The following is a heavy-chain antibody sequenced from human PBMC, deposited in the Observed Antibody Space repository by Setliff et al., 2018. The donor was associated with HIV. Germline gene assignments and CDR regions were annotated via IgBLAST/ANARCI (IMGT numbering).Heavy chain of an antibody. CDR1: GYTFTTYG. J-gene: IGHJ3*01. Sequence: ASVKVSCKASGYTFTTYGINWVRQAPGQGLEWMGWVSTYNGHTNYPQHLQGRVTMTTNTSTGTAYLELRSLRSDDTAMHYCARPLDSGSYPYDAFAFWGLGTMVTVSS. CDR2: VSTYNGHT. CDR3: ARPLDSGSYPYDAFAF. V-gene: IGHV1-18*04. D-gene: IGHD1-26*01.